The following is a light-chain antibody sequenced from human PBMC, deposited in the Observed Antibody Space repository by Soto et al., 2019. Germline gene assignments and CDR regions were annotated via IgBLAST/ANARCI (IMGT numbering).Light chain of an antibody. CDR2: WGS. CDR3: QQYSSLPLT. J-gene: IGKJ4*01. V-gene: IGKV4-1*01. Sequence: DIMMTQSPDSLAVSLGETATIHCRSSQSLLNTSTNVNSLAWYQQKPRQPPNLLFYWGSTRESGVPGRFSVIGSGTDFTLTISYLQAEDVAVYYCQQYSSLPLTFGGGTRVEI. CDR1: QSLLNTSTNVNS.